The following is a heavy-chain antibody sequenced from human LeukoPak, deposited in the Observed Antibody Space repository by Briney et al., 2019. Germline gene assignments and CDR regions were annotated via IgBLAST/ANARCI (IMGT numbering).Heavy chain of an antibody. CDR1: GGSISSGGYS. Sequence: PSETLSLTCAVSGGSISSGGYSWSWIRQPPGKGLEWIGYIYHSGSTYYNPSLKSRVTISVDRSKNQFSLKLSSVTAADTAVYYCARATHDNGWYDYWGQGTLVTVSS. CDR3: ARATHDNGWYDY. V-gene: IGHV4-30-2*01. CDR2: IYHSGST. J-gene: IGHJ4*02. D-gene: IGHD6-19*01.